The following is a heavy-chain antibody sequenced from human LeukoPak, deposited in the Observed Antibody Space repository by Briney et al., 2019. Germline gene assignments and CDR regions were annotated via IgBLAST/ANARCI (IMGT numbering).Heavy chain of an antibody. CDR2: IYYSGST. Sequence: SETLSLTCTVSGGSISSGGYYWSWIRQHPGKGLEWIGYIYYSGSTYDNPSLKTRVPISVDPSKNQFSLKLSSVTAADTAVYYCARDRQRGDIRIWGQGTMVTVSS. V-gene: IGHV4-31*03. CDR1: GGSISSGGYY. J-gene: IGHJ3*02. CDR3: ARDRQRGDIRI. D-gene: IGHD2-15*01.